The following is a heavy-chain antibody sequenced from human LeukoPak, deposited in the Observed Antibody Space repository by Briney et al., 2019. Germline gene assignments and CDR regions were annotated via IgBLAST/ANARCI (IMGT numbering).Heavy chain of an antibody. Sequence: GGSLRLSCAASGFTFSSYGMHWVRQAPGKGLEWVAVIWYDGSNKYYADSVKGRFTISRDNSKNTLYLQMNSLRAEDTAVYYCAKDLYKLTTVTTFGDYWGQGTLVTVSS. V-gene: IGHV3-33*06. CDR1: GFTFSSYG. D-gene: IGHD4-17*01. CDR2: IWYDGSNK. CDR3: AKDLYKLTTVTTFGDY. J-gene: IGHJ4*02.